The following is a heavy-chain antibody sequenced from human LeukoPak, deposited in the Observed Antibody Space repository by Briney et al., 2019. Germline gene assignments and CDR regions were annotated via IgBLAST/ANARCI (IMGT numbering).Heavy chain of an antibody. CDR3: ARDRSLEGSGFDY. Sequence: GGSLRLSCAASGFTFSSYSMNWVRQAPGKGLEWVSSISSSSSYIYYADSVKGRFTISRDNAKNSLYLQMNSLRAEDTAVYYCARDRSLEGSGFDYWGQGTLVTVSS. CDR2: ISSSSSYI. V-gene: IGHV3-21*01. J-gene: IGHJ4*02. D-gene: IGHD3-3*01. CDR1: GFTFSSYS.